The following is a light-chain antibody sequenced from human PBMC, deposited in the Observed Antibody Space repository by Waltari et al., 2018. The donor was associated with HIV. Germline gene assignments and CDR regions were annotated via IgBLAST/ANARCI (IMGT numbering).Light chain of an antibody. J-gene: IGLJ1*01. V-gene: IGLV3-25*03. Sequence: SYDLTQPPSVSVSPGQTARITCSGDALSKRNVYWYQQKPGQAPVMVIYRDNERPSGIPERFSGSSSETTVTLSISGVQAEDEADYYCQVADSSGTYVFGTGTKVTVL. CDR3: QVADSSGTYV. CDR1: ALSKRN. CDR2: RDN.